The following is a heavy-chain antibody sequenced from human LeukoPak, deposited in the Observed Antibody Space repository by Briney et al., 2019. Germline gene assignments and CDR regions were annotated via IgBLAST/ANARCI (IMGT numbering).Heavy chain of an antibody. V-gene: IGHV3-30*04. D-gene: IGHD2-2*01. Sequence: GGSLRLSCAASGVTFSSFAMHWVRQAPGKGLEWVAVISYHGRDTYYADSVKGRFTISRDNSKNTLYLQMNSLRAEDTAVYYCARVGRYCSSTSCDYYYYGMDVWGQGTTVTVSS. CDR1: GVTFSSFA. CDR2: ISYHGRDT. CDR3: ARVGRYCSSTSCDYYYYGMDV. J-gene: IGHJ6*02.